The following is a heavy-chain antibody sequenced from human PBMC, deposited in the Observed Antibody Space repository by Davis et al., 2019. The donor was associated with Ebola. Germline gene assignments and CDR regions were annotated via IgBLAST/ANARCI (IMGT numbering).Heavy chain of an antibody. CDR2: INHSGST. Sequence: ESLKISCAASGFTFSTAWMNWFRQPPGKGLEWIGEINHSGSTNYNPSLKSRVTISVDTSKNQFSLKLSSVTAADTAVYYCARRGSSSFGYWGQGTLVTVSS. D-gene: IGHD6-6*01. J-gene: IGHJ4*02. CDR1: GFTFSTAW. V-gene: IGHV4-34*01. CDR3: ARRGSSSFGY.